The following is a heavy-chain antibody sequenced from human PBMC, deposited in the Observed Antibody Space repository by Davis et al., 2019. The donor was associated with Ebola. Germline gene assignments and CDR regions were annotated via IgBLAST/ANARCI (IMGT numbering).Heavy chain of an antibody. CDR2: FFTSGST. CDR1: GDSISSGSYY. Sequence: SETLSLTCTVSGDSISSGSYYWSWIRQPAGKGLEWIGHFFTSGSTNYNPSLKSRVTISIDTSKNQLSLTLTSVTAADAAVYYCAKGGAYFDVWGRGTLVTVSS. J-gene: IGHJ2*01. V-gene: IGHV4-61*09. CDR3: AKGGAYFDV.